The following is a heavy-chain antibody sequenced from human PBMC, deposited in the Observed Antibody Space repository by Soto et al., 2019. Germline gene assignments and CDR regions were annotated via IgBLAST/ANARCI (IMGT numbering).Heavy chain of an antibody. D-gene: IGHD3-3*01. V-gene: IGHV4-31*03. J-gene: IGHJ6*03. Sequence: SETLSLTCTVSGGSISSGGYYWSWIRQHPGKGLEWIGYIYYSGSTYYNPSLKSRVTTSVDTSKNQFSLKLSSVTAADTAVYYCARTVTYYDFWSGYYRSYYYYYMDVWGKGTTVTVSS. CDR3: ARTVTYYDFWSGYYRSYYYYYMDV. CDR1: GGSISSGGYY. CDR2: IYYSGST.